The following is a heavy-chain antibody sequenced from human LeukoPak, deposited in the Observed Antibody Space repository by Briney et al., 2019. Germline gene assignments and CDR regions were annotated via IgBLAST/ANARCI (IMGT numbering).Heavy chain of an antibody. J-gene: IGHJ3*02. D-gene: IGHD4-17*01. CDR2: ISSSGSTI. V-gene: IGHV3-48*04. Sequence: GGSLRLSCAASGFTFSSYWMHWVRQAPGKGLEWVSYISSSGSTIYYADSVKGRFTISRDNAKNSLYLQMNSLRAEDTAVYYCARESLTTKSDAFDIWGQGTMVTVSS. CDR3: ARESLTTKSDAFDI. CDR1: GFTFSSYW.